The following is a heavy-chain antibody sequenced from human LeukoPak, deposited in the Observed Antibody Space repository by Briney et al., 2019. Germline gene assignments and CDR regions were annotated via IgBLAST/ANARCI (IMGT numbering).Heavy chain of an antibody. CDR3: ARVRATRVRYCSGGSCYLGWFDP. Sequence: SETLSLTCAVYGGSFSGYYWSWIRQPPGKGLEWIGEINHSGSTNYNPSLKSRVTIPVDTSKNQFSLKLSSVTAADTAVYYCARVRATRVRYCSGGSCYLGWFDPWGQGTLVTVSS. V-gene: IGHV4-34*01. J-gene: IGHJ5*02. CDR1: GGSFSGYY. CDR2: INHSGST. D-gene: IGHD2-15*01.